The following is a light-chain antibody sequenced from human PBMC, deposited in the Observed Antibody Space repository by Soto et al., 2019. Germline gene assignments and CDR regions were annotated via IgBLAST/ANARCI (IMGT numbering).Light chain of an antibody. CDR3: QQYGSSSWT. J-gene: IGKJ1*01. V-gene: IGKV3-20*01. Sequence: EIVLPQSPGTLSLSPVERATLSCRASQSVSSSYLAWYQQKPGQAPRLLIYGASSRATGIPDRFSGSGSGTDFTLTISRLEPEDFAVDYCQQYGSSSWTFGQGTKVDI. CDR2: GAS. CDR1: QSVSSSY.